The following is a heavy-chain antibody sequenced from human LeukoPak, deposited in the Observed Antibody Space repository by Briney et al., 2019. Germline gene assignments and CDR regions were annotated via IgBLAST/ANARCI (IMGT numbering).Heavy chain of an antibody. D-gene: IGHD6-19*01. Sequence: GGSLRLSCVASGFSFGKYWMSRVRQAPGKGLEWVANIKLDGSEKNYVDSVKGRFTISRDNTKNSLYLQMNSLRAEDTAVYYCAKRGHSSGWYLHAFDIWGQGTMVTVSS. J-gene: IGHJ3*02. CDR2: IKLDGSEK. V-gene: IGHV3-7*03. CDR3: AKRGHSSGWYLHAFDI. CDR1: GFSFGKYW.